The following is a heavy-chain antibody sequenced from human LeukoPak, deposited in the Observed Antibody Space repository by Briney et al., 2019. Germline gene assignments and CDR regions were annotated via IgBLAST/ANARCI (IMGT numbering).Heavy chain of an antibody. V-gene: IGHV4-34*01. D-gene: IGHD3-10*02. Sequence: SETLSLTCAVYGGSFSGYYWSWIRQPPGKGLEWIGEINHSGSTNYNPSLKSRVTISVDTSKNQFSLKVSSVTAADTAVYFCATLLAVRGVLSLDNWGHGTLITVSS. CDR1: GGSFSGYY. CDR2: INHSGST. J-gene: IGHJ4*01. CDR3: ATLLAVRGVLSLDN.